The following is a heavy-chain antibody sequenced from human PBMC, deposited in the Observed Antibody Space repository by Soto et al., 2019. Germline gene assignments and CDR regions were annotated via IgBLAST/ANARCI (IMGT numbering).Heavy chain of an antibody. CDR3: ARNYYDSSGYYYPIDY. CDR1: GGSFSGYY. V-gene: IGHV4-34*01. Sequence: QVQLQQWGAGLLKPSETLSLTCAVYGGSFSGYYWSWIRQPPGKGLEWIGEINHSGSTNYNPSLKSRVTISVDTSKNQFSLKLSSVTAADTAVYYCARNYYDSSGYYYPIDYWGQGTLVTVSS. D-gene: IGHD3-22*01. CDR2: INHSGST. J-gene: IGHJ4*02.